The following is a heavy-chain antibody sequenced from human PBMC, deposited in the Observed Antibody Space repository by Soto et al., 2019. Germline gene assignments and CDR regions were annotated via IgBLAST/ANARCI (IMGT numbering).Heavy chain of an antibody. CDR2: LYSGGST. CDR1: GFSVSNNY. CDR3: ARGSGLYSTSSGS. J-gene: IGHJ4*02. Sequence: EVQLVESGGGLIQPGGSLRLSCAASGFSVSNNYMSWVRQAPGKGLEWVSVLYSGGSTYYADSVKGRFTVSRDNSKNTLYLQRNSLRAEDTAVYYCARGSGLYSTSSGSWGQGTLVTVSS. D-gene: IGHD6-6*01. V-gene: IGHV3-53*01.